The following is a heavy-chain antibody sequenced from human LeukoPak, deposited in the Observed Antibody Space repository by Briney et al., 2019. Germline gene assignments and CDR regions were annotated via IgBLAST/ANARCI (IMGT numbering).Heavy chain of an antibody. J-gene: IGHJ6*03. CDR1: GFTFSSYA. CDR2: ISYGGSNK. D-gene: IGHD1-26*01. CDR3: ARCSEEGELYYYYYMDV. Sequence: GGSLRLSCAASGFTFSSYAMHWVRQAPGKGLEWVAVISYGGSNKYYADSVKGRFTISRDNSKNTLYLQMNSLRAEDTAVYYCARCSEEGELYYYYYMDVWGKGTTVTVSS. V-gene: IGHV3-30*04.